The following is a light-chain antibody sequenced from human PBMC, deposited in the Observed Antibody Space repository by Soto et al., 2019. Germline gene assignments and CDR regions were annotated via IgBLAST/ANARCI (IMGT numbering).Light chain of an antibody. CDR2: GAS. V-gene: IGKV3-15*01. CDR3: QQYNNWPPGDT. J-gene: IGKJ2*01. Sequence: EIVMTQSPATLSVSPGERATLSCRASQSVSSNLAWYQQKPGQAPSLLIYGASTRATGIPARFSGSGSGTEFNLTISSLQSEDFAVYYCQQYNNWPPGDTFGQGTKLEIK. CDR1: QSVSSN.